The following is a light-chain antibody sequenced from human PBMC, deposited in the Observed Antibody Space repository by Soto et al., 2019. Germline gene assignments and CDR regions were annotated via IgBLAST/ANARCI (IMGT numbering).Light chain of an antibody. J-gene: IGLJ3*02. V-gene: IGLV1-40*01. Sequence: QSVLTQLPSVSGAPGQRVTICCTGRSSNIGAGYDVHWYQQLPGTAPRLLIYGNTNRPSGVPDGFSGAKSGTSASLANTGVRADDDADYYCQPYDSSLSGWVFGGGTKLTVL. CDR1: SSNIGAGYD. CDR3: QPYDSSLSGWV. CDR2: GNT.